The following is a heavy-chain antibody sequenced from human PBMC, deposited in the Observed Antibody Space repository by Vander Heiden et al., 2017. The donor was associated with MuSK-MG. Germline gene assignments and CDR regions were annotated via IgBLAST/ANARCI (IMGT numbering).Heavy chain of an antibody. CDR2: LYHRGDT. J-gene: IGHJ4*02. V-gene: IGHV4-38-2*01. CDR3: ARANYGDFPRRHFDY. Sequence: QVQLQESGPGLVKPSETLSLTCAVSGYSISSGYFWAWIRQPPAKGLEWIASLYHRGDTHYNPSLKSRVTISLDTSKNQFSLRLSSVTAADTAEYYCARANYGDFPRRHFDYWGQGTLVTVSS. D-gene: IGHD4-17*01. CDR1: GYSISSGYF.